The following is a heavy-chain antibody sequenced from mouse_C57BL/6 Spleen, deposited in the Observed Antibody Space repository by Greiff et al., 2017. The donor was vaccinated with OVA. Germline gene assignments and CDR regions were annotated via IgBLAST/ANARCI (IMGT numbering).Heavy chain of an antibody. D-gene: IGHD3-2*02. V-gene: IGHV1-50*01. CDR2: IDPSDSYT. Sequence: QVQLQQPGAELVKPGASVKLSCKASGYTFTSYWMQWVKQRPGQGLEWIGEIDPSDSYTNYNQKFKGKATLTVDTSSSTAYMQLSSLTSEDSAVYYCARRGSGPPYYYAMDYWGQGTSVTVSS. CDR3: ARRGSGPPYYYAMDY. CDR1: GYTFTSYW. J-gene: IGHJ4*01.